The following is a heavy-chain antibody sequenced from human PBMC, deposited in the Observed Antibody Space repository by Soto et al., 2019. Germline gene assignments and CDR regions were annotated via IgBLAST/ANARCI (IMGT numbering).Heavy chain of an antibody. J-gene: IGHJ5*02. CDR1: GYTFTSYD. D-gene: IGHD6-6*01. CDR3: ERGPARPTLNWFDP. Sequence: QVQLVQSGAEVKKPGASVKVSCKASGYTFTSYDINWVRQATGQGLEWMGWMNPNSGNTEYAQKFQGRVTMTSNTSISTAYMELSSLRSEDTAVYYCERGPARPTLNWFDPWGQGNLVTVSS. V-gene: IGHV1-8*01. CDR2: MNPNSGNT.